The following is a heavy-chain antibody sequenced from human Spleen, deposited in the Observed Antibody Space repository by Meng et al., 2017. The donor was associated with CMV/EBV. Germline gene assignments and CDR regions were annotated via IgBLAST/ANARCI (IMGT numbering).Heavy chain of an antibody. Sequence: SGFTVSSNYMSWVRQAPGKGLEWVSVIYGGGTTYYAASVEGRFTISRDNSKNTLYLQMNSLRAEDTAMYYCARARPYSGYVLDYYFDLWGRGTLVTVSS. CDR1: GFTVSSNY. J-gene: IGHJ2*01. CDR2: IYGGGTT. D-gene: IGHD5-12*01. V-gene: IGHV3-53*01. CDR3: ARARPYSGYVLDYYFDL.